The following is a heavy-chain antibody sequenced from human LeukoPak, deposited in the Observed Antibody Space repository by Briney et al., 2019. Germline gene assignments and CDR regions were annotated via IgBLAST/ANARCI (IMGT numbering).Heavy chain of an antibody. CDR2: ISSSSSYI. V-gene: IGHV3-21*01. CDR1: GFTFNSYS. J-gene: IGHJ4*02. Sequence: GGSLRLSCAASGFTFNSYSMNWVRQAPGKGLEWVSSISSSSSYIYYADSMKGRFTISRGNAKNSLYLQMNSLRAEDTAVYYCARGVGATTGYYFDYWGQGTLVTVSS. D-gene: IGHD1-26*01. CDR3: ARGVGATTGYYFDY.